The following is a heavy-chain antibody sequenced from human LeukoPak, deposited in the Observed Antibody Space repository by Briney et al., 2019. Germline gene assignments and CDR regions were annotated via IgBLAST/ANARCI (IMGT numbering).Heavy chain of an antibody. Sequence: AAVNVSCKACGCTFTSYGISWVRQAAGRGVAWMGWISAYNGNTNYAQKLQGRVTMTTDTSTSTAYMELRSLRSDDTAVYYCAREIIAAAGAYYYYMDVWGKGTTVTVSS. D-gene: IGHD6-13*01. CDR3: AREIIAAAGAYYYYMDV. CDR2: ISAYNGNT. J-gene: IGHJ6*03. V-gene: IGHV1-18*01. CDR1: GCTFTSYG.